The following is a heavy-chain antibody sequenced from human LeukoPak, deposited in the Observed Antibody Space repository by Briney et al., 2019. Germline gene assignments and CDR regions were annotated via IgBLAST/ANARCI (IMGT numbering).Heavy chain of an antibody. J-gene: IGHJ4*02. Sequence: GGSLRLSCAASGFTFSTCSMNWVRQAPGKGLEWASYISGSGSTIYYADSVKGRFTISRDNSKNTLYLQMNSLRAEDTAVYYCAKSGYNRFDYWGQGTLVTVSS. V-gene: IGHV3-48*01. D-gene: IGHD5-24*01. CDR3: AKSGYNRFDY. CDR1: GFTFSTCS. CDR2: ISGSGSTI.